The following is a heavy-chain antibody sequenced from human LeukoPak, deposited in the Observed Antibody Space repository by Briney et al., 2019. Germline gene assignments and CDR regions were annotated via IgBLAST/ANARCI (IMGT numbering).Heavy chain of an antibody. Sequence: ASVKVSCKASGYTFTSYDINWVRQATGQGLEWMGWMNPNSGNTGYAQKFQGRVTMTRNTSISTAYMELSSLRSEDTAVYYCARGYRGYSGYQRRAHYYYMDVWGKGTTVTISS. CDR3: ARGYRGYSGYQRRAHYYYMDV. D-gene: IGHD5-12*01. CDR2: MNPNSGNT. J-gene: IGHJ6*03. V-gene: IGHV1-8*01. CDR1: GYTFTSYD.